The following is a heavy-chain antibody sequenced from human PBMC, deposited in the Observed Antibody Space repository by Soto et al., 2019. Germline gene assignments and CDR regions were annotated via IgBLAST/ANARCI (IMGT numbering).Heavy chain of an antibody. CDR1: GGTFSSYA. Sequence: SVKVSGKASGGTFSSYAISWVRQAPGQGLEWMGGIIPIFGTANYAQKFQGRVTITADESTSTAYMELSSLRSEDTAVYYCARARYSYGLREYYYYYYGMDVWGQGTTVTVSS. J-gene: IGHJ6*02. D-gene: IGHD5-18*01. CDR3: ARARYSYGLREYYYYYYGMDV. V-gene: IGHV1-69*13. CDR2: IIPIFGTA.